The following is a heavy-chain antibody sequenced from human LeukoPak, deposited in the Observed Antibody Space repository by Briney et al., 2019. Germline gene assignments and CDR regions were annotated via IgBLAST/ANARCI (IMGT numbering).Heavy chain of an antibody. Sequence: PSETLSLTCTVSGGSISSYYWSWIRQSPGKGLGWIGYIYYSGSTKYNPSLNSRVTISVDTSKNQFSLKLSSVTAADTAVYYCARYGITIVRGGKYYFDYWGQGTLVTVSS. J-gene: IGHJ4*02. CDR3: ARYGITIVRGGKYYFDY. CDR1: GGSISSYY. CDR2: IYYSGST. V-gene: IGHV4-59*08. D-gene: IGHD3-10*01.